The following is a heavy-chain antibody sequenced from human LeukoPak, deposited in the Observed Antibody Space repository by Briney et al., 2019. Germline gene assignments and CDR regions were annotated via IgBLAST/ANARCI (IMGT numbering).Heavy chain of an antibody. CDR3: ARALKGAALFDY. CDR2: IIPIFGTA. V-gene: IGHV1-69*13. CDR1: GYTFTSYG. D-gene: IGHD6-6*01. J-gene: IGHJ4*02. Sequence: GASVKVSCKASGYTFTSYGISWVRQAPGQGLEWMGGIIPIFGTANYAQKFQGRVTITADESTSTAYMELSSLRSEDTAVYYCARALKGAALFDYWGQGTLVTVSS.